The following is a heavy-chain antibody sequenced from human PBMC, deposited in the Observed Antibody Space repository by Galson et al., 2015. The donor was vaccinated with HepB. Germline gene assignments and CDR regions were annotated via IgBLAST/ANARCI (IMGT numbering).Heavy chain of an antibody. CDR2: ISGTGNSI. Sequence: SLRLSCAASGFSFSDYYLDWVRQAPGKGLEWVAYISGTGNSIEYADSVKGRFTISMDNAKNSLYLQMTSLRVEDTAIYYCARDVVSRDCGADCSDFDHRGQGTLVTVSS. CDR1: GFSFSDYY. V-gene: IGHV3-11*01. CDR3: ARDVVSRDCGADCSDFDH. J-gene: IGHJ4*02. D-gene: IGHD2-21*01.